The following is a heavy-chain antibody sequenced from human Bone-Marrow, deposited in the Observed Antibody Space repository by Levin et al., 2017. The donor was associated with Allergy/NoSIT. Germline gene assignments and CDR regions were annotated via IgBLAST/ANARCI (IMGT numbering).Heavy chain of an antibody. CDR2: MSSDGSKT. Sequence: GGSLRLSCAASGFTFSSYGMHWVRQAPGKGLEWVAVMSSDGSKTYYADSVRGRFTISRDNSKNRLYLQMNSLRVEDTAVFYCVKDRIAGGSSSSYGYYYYGMDVWGQGTTVTVSS. V-gene: IGHV3-30*18. D-gene: IGHD6-13*01. CDR3: VKDRIAGGSSSSYGYYYYGMDV. CDR1: GFTFSSYG. J-gene: IGHJ6*01.